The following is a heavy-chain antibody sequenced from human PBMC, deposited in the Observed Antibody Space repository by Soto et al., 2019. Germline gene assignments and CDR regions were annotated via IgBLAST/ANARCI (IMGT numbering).Heavy chain of an antibody. D-gene: IGHD5-18*01. J-gene: IGHJ6*02. Sequence: QVQLQESGPGLVKPSQTLSLTCTVSGGSISSGDYYWSWIRQPPGKGLEWIGYIYYSGSTYYNPSLKSRVTISVEPSKNQFSLKLSSVTAADTAVYYCARGREDTAMVFYYYYGMDVWGQGTTVTVSS. V-gene: IGHV4-30-4*01. CDR1: GGSISSGDYY. CDR3: ARGREDTAMVFYYYYGMDV. CDR2: IYYSGST.